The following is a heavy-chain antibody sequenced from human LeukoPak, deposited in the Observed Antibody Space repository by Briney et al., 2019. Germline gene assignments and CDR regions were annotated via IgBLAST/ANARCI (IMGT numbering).Heavy chain of an antibody. CDR2: IYYSGST. CDR1: GGSISSYY. D-gene: IGHD3-9*01. J-gene: IGHJ6*03. CDR3: ARLVRSYYYYYYMDV. Sequence: SETLSLTCTVSGGSISSYYWSWIRQPPGKGLEWIGSIYYSGSTYYNPSLKSRVTISVDTSKNQFSLKLSSVTAADTAVYYCARLVRSYYYYYYMDVWGKGTTVTVSS. V-gene: IGHV4-59*05.